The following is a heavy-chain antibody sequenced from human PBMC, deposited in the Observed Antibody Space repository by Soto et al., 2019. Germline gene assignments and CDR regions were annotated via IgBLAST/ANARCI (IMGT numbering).Heavy chain of an antibody. Sequence: SETLSPTCPVSGPSISSGWYYWSWPRHHPGKGLEWIGYIYYSGTTYYNPSIKSRVTISVDTSKNQFSLKRSSVTAAGTAVYYCAREDRPNYYYYYGMDVWGQGTTVTVSS. CDR3: AREDRPNYYYYYGMDV. CDR2: IYYSGTT. CDR1: GPSISSGWYY. J-gene: IGHJ6*02. V-gene: IGHV4-31*03.